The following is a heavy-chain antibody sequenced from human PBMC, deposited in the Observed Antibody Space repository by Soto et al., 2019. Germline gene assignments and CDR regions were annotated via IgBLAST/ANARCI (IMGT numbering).Heavy chain of an antibody. CDR1: GYTFIEDY. CDR2: IIPKSGDT. V-gene: IGHV1-2*02. Sequence: SVKFSCKAAGYTFIEDYVDWLRQANGQGPEWMGWIIPKSGDTKYSEKFQGRVAMTRDTSINTAYMEMTSLRSDDTAVYYCARGFYDSSGFFYAGWFGPWGQGTLVT. D-gene: IGHD3-22*01. CDR3: ARGFYDSSGFFYAGWFGP. J-gene: IGHJ5*02.